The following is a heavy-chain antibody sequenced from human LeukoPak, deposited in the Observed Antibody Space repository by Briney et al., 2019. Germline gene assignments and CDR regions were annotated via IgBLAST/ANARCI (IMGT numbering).Heavy chain of an antibody. J-gene: IGHJ4*02. CDR1: GGTFSSYT. Sequence: ASVKVSCKASGGTFSSYTISWVRQAPGQGLEWMGRIIPILGIANYAQKFQGRVTITADKSTSIAYMELSSLRSEDTAVYYCAREYCSSTSCTADFDYWGQGTLVTVSS. CDR3: AREYCSSTSCTADFDY. V-gene: IGHV1-69*04. CDR2: IIPILGIA. D-gene: IGHD2-2*01.